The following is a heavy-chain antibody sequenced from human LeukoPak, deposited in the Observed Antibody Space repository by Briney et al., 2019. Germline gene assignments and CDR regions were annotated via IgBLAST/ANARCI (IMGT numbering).Heavy chain of an antibody. CDR3: AITGYYYDSSGYWASVDY. CDR1: GFTFSDYY. CDR2: TRNKANSYTT. D-gene: IGHD3-22*01. V-gene: IGHV3-72*01. J-gene: IGHJ4*02. Sequence: PGGSLRLSCAASGFTFSDYYMDWVRQAPGKGLEWVGRTRNKANSYTTEYAASVKGRFTISRDDSKNSLYLQMNSLKTEDTAVYYCAITGYYYDSSGYWASVDYWGQGTLVTVSS.